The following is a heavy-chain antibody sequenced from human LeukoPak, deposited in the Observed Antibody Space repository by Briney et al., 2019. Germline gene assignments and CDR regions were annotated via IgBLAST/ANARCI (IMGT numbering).Heavy chain of an antibody. CDR3: ARADDIVVVVAATPSDAFDI. CDR1: GHTFTSYG. V-gene: IGHV1-18*01. J-gene: IGHJ3*02. CDR2: ISAYNGNT. D-gene: IGHD2-15*01. Sequence: ASVKVSCKASGHTFTSYGISWVRQAPGQGLEWMGWISAYNGNTNYAQKLQGRVTMTTDTSTSTAYMELRSLRSDDTAVYYCARADDIVVVVAATPSDAFDIWGQGTMVTVSS.